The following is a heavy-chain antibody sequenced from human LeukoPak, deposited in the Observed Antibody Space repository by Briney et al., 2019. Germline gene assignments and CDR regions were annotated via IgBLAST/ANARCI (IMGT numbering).Heavy chain of an antibody. V-gene: IGHV3-21*01. CDR2: ISSSSSYI. D-gene: IGHD6-13*01. Sequence: GGSLRLSCAASGFTFSSYSMNWVRQAPWKGLEWVSSISSSSSYIYYADSVKGRFTISRDNAKNSLYLQMNSLRAEDTAVYYCARWAAAATHFDYWGQGTLVTVSS. J-gene: IGHJ4*02. CDR3: ARWAAAATHFDY. CDR1: GFTFSSYS.